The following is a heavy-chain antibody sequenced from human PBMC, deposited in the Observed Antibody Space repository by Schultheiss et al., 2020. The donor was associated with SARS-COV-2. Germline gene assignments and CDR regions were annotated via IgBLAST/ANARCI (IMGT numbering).Heavy chain of an antibody. J-gene: IGHJ1*01. CDR1: GFTFSSYG. D-gene: IGHD2-2*01. CDR2: ISSSSSYI. Sequence: GGSLRLSCAASGFTFSSYGMHWVRQAPGKGLEWVSYISSSSSYIYYADSVKGRFTISRDNAKNSLYLQMNSLRAEDTAVYYCARDSDIVVVPAATRGYFQHWGQGTLVTVSS. CDR3: ARDSDIVVVPAATRGYFQH. V-gene: IGHV3-21*05.